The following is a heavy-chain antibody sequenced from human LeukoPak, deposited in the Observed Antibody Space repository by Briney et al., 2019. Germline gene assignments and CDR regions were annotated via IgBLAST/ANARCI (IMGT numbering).Heavy chain of an antibody. CDR2: IWYDGSNK. J-gene: IGHJ4*02. Sequence: GRSLRLSCAASGFTFSSYGMHWVRQAPGKGLEWVAVIWYDGSNKYYADSVKGRFTISRDNSKNTLYLQMNSLRAEDTAVYYCAKDRGAVADYFDYWGQGTLVTVSS. V-gene: IGHV3-33*06. D-gene: IGHD6-19*01. CDR3: AKDRGAVADYFDY. CDR1: GFTFSSYG.